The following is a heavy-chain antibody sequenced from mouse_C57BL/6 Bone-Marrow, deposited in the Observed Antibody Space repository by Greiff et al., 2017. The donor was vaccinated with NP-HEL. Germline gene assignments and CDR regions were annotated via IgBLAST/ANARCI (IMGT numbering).Heavy chain of an antibody. CDR3: ARRNLLWLRRAGAMDY. J-gene: IGHJ4*01. CDR1: GFTFSDYG. Sequence: EVMLVESGGGLVKPGGSLKLSCAASGFTFSDYGMHWVRQAPEKGLEWVAYISSGSSTIYYADTVKGRFTISRDNAKNTLFLQMTSLRSEDTAMYYCARRNLLWLRRAGAMDYWGQGTSVTVSS. D-gene: IGHD2-2*01. V-gene: IGHV5-17*01. CDR2: ISSGSSTI.